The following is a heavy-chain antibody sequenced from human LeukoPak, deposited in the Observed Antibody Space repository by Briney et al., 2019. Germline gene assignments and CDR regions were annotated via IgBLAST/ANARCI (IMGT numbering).Heavy chain of an antibody. D-gene: IGHD2/OR15-2a*01. V-gene: IGHV1-69*06. Sequence: SVKVSCKASGGTFSSYAISWVRQAPGQGLEWMGRIIPIFGTANYAQKFQGRVTITADKSTSTAYMELSSLRSEDTVVYYCLSMASSDAFDIWGQGTMVTVSS. CDR1: GGTFSSYA. J-gene: IGHJ3*02. CDR2: IIPIFGTA. CDR3: LSMASSDAFDI.